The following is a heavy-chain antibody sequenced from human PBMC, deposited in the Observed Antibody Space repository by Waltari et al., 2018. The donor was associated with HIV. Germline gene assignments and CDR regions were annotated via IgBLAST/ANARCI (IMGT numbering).Heavy chain of an antibody. V-gene: IGHV3-23*01. D-gene: IGHD3-10*01. Sequence: EVQLWESGGGLIHPGGSLSHTCASYGFSVGSYAMCCVRQAPGKVLEWVSAIGSCRGSTYHADSVKGRFTVSRDNSKNTLYLQMNGLRVEDTAVYYCAKGLSVYYGSGSYPADYWGQGTLVTVSS. J-gene: IGHJ4*02. CDR2: IGSCRGST. CDR1: GFSVGSYA. CDR3: AKGLSVYYGSGSYPADY.